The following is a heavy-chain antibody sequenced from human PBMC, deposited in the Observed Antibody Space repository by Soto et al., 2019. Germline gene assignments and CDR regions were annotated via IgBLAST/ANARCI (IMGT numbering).Heavy chain of an antibody. CDR1: GFTFITYA. CDR3: AKESFRTLSVPD. J-gene: IGHJ4*02. V-gene: IGHV3-23*01. D-gene: IGHD1-26*01. CDR2: ISGSGGST. Sequence: EVQLLESGGGLVQPGGSLRLSCAASGFTFITYAMSWVRQAPGKGLEWVSAISGSGGSTYYADSVKGRFTISRDNSKNTMYLQINSLRAEDTAIYYCAKESFRTLSVPDWGQGTLVTVSS.